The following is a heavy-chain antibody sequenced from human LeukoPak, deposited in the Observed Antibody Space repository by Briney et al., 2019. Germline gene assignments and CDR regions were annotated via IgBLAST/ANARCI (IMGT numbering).Heavy chain of an antibody. Sequence: PSETLSLTCTVSGGSISSYYWSWIRQPPGKGLEWIGYIYYSGSTNYNPSLKSRVTISVDTSKNQFSLKLSSVTAADTAVYYCARVRRAAAGPFDYWGQGTQVTVSS. J-gene: IGHJ4*02. CDR2: IYYSGST. V-gene: IGHV4-59*01. CDR1: GGSISSYY. CDR3: ARVRRAAAGPFDY. D-gene: IGHD6-13*01.